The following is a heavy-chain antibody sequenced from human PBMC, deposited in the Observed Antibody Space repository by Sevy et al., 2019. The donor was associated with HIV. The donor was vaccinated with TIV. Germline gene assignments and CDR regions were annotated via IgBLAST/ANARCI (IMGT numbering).Heavy chain of an antibody. V-gene: IGHV3-66*02. CDR3: AKNQVESGDYGMAYYYYMDV. CDR2: TYPGGIT. CDR1: GFTVSSHY. Sequence: GGSLRLSCAASGFTVSSHYMSWVRQAPGKGLEGVSVTYPGGITYYAHSVKGRFTISRDNSENTLFLQMNNLRVEDTAVYYCAKNQVESGDYGMAYYYYMDVWGKGTTVTVSS. D-gene: IGHD4-17*01. J-gene: IGHJ6*03.